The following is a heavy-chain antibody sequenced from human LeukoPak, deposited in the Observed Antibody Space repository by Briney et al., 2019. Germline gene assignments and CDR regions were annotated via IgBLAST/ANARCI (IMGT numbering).Heavy chain of an antibody. D-gene: IGHD1-14*01. CDR2: ISSSSSTI. J-gene: IGHJ3*02. V-gene: IGHV3-48*01. Sequence: PGGSLRLSCAASGFTFSSYSMNWVRQAPGKGLEWVSYISSSSSTIYYADSVKGRFTISRDNAKNSLYLLMNSLRAEDTAVYYCAREFPEDAFDIWGQGTMVTVSS. CDR3: AREFPEDAFDI. CDR1: GFTFSSYS.